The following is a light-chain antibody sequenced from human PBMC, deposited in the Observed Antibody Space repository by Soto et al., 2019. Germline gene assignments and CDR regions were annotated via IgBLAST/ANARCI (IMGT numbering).Light chain of an antibody. V-gene: IGLV2-14*01. J-gene: IGLJ2*01. Sequence: QSALTQPASVSGSPGQSITLSCTGTSSDIGGYDYVSWYQRYPGEAPKLIIYDVNNRPSGVSNRFSGSKSGNTASLTISGLQAEDEADYYCTSYASSSTHVVFGGGTKLTVL. CDR1: SSDIGGYDY. CDR3: TSYASSSTHVV. CDR2: DVN.